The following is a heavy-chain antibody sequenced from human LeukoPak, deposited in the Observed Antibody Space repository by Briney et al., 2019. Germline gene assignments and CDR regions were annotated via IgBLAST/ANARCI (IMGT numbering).Heavy chain of an antibody. CDR2: INSDGSST. CDR3: ARGSSYYYDSSGYLDY. Sequence: GSLRLSCAAPGFTFSSYWMYWVCQAPGKGLVWVSRINSDGSSTSYADSVKGRFTISRDNAKNTLYLQMNSLRAEDTAVYYCARGSSYYYDSSGYLDYWGQGTLVTVSS. D-gene: IGHD3-22*01. CDR1: GFTFSSYW. V-gene: IGHV3-74*01. J-gene: IGHJ4*02.